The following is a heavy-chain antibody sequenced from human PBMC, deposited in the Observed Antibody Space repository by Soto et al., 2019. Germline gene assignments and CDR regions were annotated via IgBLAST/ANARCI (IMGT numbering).Heavy chain of an antibody. J-gene: IGHJ6*02. V-gene: IGHV3-66*01. CDR1: GFTVSSNY. CDR3: AGPGGQLVHYYYGMDV. D-gene: IGHD6-13*01. CDR2: IYSGGST. Sequence: GGSLRLSCAASGFTVSSNYMSWVRQAPGKGLEWVSVIYSGGSTYYADSVKGRFTISRDNSKNTLYLQMNSLRAEDTAVYYCAGPGGQLVHYYYGMDVWGQGTTVTVSS.